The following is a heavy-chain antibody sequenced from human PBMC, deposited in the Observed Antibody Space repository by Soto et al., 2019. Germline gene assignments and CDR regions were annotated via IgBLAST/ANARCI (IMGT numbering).Heavy chain of an antibody. CDR1: GYTFTSYN. CDR3: ARSTLVVLNYFES. J-gene: IGHJ4*02. Sequence: ASVKVSCKASGYTFTSYNINWVRLATGQGLERMGWMNPNSGNTDYAQNFQARLTISADKSTSTAYMELSGLTSDDTAMYFCARSTLVVLNYFESWGQGTLVTVSS. V-gene: IGHV1-8*01. CDR2: MNPNSGNT. D-gene: IGHD1-1*01.